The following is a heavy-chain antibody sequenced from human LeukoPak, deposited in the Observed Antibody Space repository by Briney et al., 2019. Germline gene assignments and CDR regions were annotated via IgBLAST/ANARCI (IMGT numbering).Heavy chain of an antibody. CDR2: ISGSGGST. V-gene: IGHV3-23*01. D-gene: IGHD3-3*01. J-gene: IGHJ4*02. CDR3: AKGKPWSGYYPRYFDY. CDR1: GFTFSSYA. Sequence: GGSLRLSCAASGFTFSSYAMNWVRQAPGKGLEWVSVISGSGGSTYYADSVKGRFTISRDNSKNTLYLQMNSLRVEDTAVYYCAKGKPWSGYYPRYFDYWGQGTLVTVSS.